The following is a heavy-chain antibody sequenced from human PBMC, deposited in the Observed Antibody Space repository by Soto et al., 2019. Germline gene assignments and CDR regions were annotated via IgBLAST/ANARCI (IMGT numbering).Heavy chain of an antibody. Sequence: QITLKESGPTLVRPTQTLTLTCTFTGFSLSTSGLGVGWIRQPPGKALEWLALIYWNDDKRYSPSLKARLTITKYTSKDQVVLTMTNMDPVDTATYYGAHRPSGWYLSDYWGQGTLGTVSS. CDR1: GFSLSTSGLG. V-gene: IGHV2-5*01. J-gene: IGHJ4*02. CDR2: IYWNDDK. CDR3: AHRPSGWYLSDY. D-gene: IGHD6-19*01.